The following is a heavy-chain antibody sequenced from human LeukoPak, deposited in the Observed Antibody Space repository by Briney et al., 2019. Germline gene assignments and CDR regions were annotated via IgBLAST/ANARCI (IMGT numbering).Heavy chain of an antibody. V-gene: IGHV3-23*01. CDR1: GFTFSSYA. D-gene: IGHD5-12*01. CDR2: ISGSGDST. J-gene: IGHJ4*02. CDR3: ARVGYSGYDYDY. Sequence: GGSLSPSCEASGFTFSSYAMSWVRQAPGKGLEWVSVISGSGDSTYYADSVEGRCTSSRDNSKDALYLQMNSLRAEDTAVYYCARVGYSGYDYDYCGQGSQVTVSS.